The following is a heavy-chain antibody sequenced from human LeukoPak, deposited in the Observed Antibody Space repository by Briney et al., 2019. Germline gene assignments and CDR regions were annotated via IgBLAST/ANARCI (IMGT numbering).Heavy chain of an antibody. CDR3: ARAGRHYYGSGSYFD. J-gene: IGHJ4*02. D-gene: IGHD3-10*01. Sequence: GGSLRLSCAASGFTFSNYAVSWVRQAPEKGLEWVSGISGSGGNTYYADSVEGRFTISRDNSKNSLYLQMNSLRAEDTAVYYCARAGRHYYGSGSYFDWGQGTLVTVSS. CDR2: ISGSGGNT. CDR1: GFTFSNYA. V-gene: IGHV3-23*01.